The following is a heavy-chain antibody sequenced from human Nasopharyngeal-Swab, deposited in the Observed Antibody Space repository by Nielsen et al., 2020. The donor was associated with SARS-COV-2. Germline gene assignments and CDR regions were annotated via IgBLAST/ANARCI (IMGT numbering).Heavy chain of an antibody. CDR1: GFSFSDYY. CDR2: ISSSGTNT. CDR3: ARGPSSSRFDP. V-gene: IGHV3-11*06. D-gene: IGHD6-13*01. J-gene: IGHJ5*02. Sequence: GESLKISCAASGFSFSDYYMSWIRQAPGKGLEWVSYISSSGTNTNYADSVKGRFTISRDNAKNSLYLQMNSLRAEDSAVYYCARGPSSSRFDPWGQGSLVTVSS.